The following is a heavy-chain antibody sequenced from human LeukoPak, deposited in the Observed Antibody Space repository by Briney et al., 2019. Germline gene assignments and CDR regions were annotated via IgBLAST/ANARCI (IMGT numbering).Heavy chain of an antibody. D-gene: IGHD3-22*01. CDR3: ARDSSGYRRPFFDY. Sequence: GRSLRLSCAASGFTFSSYSMNWVRQAPGKGLEWVSSISSSSSYIYYADSVKGRFTISRDNAKNSLYLQMNSLRAEDTAVYYCARDSSGYRRPFFDYWGQGTLVTVSS. V-gene: IGHV3-21*01. CDR2: ISSSSSYI. J-gene: IGHJ4*02. CDR1: GFTFSSYS.